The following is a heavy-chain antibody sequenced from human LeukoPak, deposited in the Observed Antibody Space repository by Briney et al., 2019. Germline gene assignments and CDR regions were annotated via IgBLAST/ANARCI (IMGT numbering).Heavy chain of an antibody. CDR1: GFTLSSNW. CDR3: ATSHDSSGNN. D-gene: IGHD3-22*01. J-gene: IGHJ4*02. Sequence: GGSLRLSCAPSGFTLSSNWMACVRPPPGRGLEWVGNINQGGGATFSVESVKGRFTISRDNARNSLYLQMNNLRVEDTGIYYCATSHDSSGNNWGQGTLVTVSS. V-gene: IGHV3-7*01. CDR2: INQGGGAT.